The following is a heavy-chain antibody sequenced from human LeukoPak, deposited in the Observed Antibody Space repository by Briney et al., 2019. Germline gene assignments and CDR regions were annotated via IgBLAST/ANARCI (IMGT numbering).Heavy chain of an antibody. CDR1: AHLFIICG. V-gene: IGHV1-18*01. Sequence: ASGNVCCSAAAHLFIICGISLLREGPGPGLGCMGLFSPCSGNTNYAQKLQGRVTMTTDTSTTTAYMELRSMRFDDTAVYYCARTSGVSVAGSPYYFDFWGQGTLISVSS. D-gene: IGHD6-19*01. CDR3: ARTSGVSVAGSPYYFDF. J-gene: IGHJ4*02. CDR2: FSPCSGNT.